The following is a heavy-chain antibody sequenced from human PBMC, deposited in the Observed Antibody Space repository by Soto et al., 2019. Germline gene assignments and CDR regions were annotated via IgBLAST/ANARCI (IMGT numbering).Heavy chain of an antibody. V-gene: IGHV3-21*01. CDR1: GFTFSSYS. Sequence: GGSLRLSCAASGFTFSSYSMNWVRQAPGKGLEWVSSISSSSSYIYYADSVKGRFTISRDNAKNSLYLQMNSLRAEDTAVYYCARYSGGSWYFDYWGQGTLVTVSS. J-gene: IGHJ4*02. D-gene: IGHD2-15*01. CDR3: ARYSGGSWYFDY. CDR2: ISSSSSYI.